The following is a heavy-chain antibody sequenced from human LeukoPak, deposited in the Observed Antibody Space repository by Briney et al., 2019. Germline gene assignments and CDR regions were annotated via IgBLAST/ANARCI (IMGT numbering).Heavy chain of an antibody. CDR1: GFTFSSYE. CDR3: ASGDDSSLPAPI. V-gene: IGHV3-48*03. Sequence: GGSLRLSCAASGFTFSSYEMNWVRQAPGKGLEWVSYISSRGSTIYYADSVKGRFTISRDNAKNSLYLQMNSLRAEDTAVYYCASGDDSSLPAPIWGQGTLVTASS. CDR2: ISSRGSTI. J-gene: IGHJ1*01. D-gene: IGHD3-22*01.